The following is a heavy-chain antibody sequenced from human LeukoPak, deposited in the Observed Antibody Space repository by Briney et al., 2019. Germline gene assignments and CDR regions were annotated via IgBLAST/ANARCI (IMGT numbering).Heavy chain of an antibody. V-gene: IGHV3-30*18. J-gene: IGHJ4*02. CDR3: AKDGYCSTTSCYPNHFDS. CDR2: ISNDGNNK. D-gene: IGHD2-2*03. CDR1: GFTFSHYG. Sequence: GGSLRLSCAASGFTFSHYGMHWVRQAPGKGLEWVAFISNDGNNKYYADSVKGRFTESRDNSKNTLYLQMNSLRAEHTAVYYCAKDGYCSTTSCYPNHFDSWGQGTLVTVSS.